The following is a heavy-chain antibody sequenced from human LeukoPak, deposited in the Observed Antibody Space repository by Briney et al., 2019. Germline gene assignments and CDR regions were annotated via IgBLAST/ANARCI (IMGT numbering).Heavy chain of an antibody. CDR1: VDPLWRQH. V-gene: IGHV4-59*11. J-gene: IGHJ4*02. Sequence: PSETLSLTCTVSVDPLWRQHGSWIPRTPGKGLEWIAYIHHTETSKYNPSLKSRVTISIDTSMNQFSLTLSSVTAADTAVYYCARDLHDYGDLPGVRSFDYWGQGTLVTVSS. D-gene: IGHD4-17*01. CDR3: ARDLHDYGDLPGVRSFDY. CDR2: IHHTETS.